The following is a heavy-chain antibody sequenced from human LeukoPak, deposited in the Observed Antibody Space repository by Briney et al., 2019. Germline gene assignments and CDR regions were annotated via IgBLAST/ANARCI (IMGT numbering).Heavy chain of an antibody. CDR1: RITFNSYA. CDR2: ISGSGGST. V-gene: IGHV3-23*01. Sequence: GGSLRLSCAASRITFNSYAMSWVRQAPGKGLEWVSAISGSGGSTYYADSVKGRFTISRDNAKNTLFLQMNSLRAEDTAVYYCTRSLMDWGQGIRVTVSS. D-gene: IGHD3-16*01. CDR3: TRSLMD. J-gene: IGHJ4*02.